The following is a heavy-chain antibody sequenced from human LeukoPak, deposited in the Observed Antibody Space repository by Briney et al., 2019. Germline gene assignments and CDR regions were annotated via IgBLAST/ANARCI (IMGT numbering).Heavy chain of an antibody. Sequence: SETLSLTCTVSGGSISTHYWSWIRQPAGKGLEWIGRISTTGSTNFNPSLKSRVTMSVDTSKNQFSLKLSSVTAADTAVYYCAREVEMATQFDFWGQGTLVTVSS. CDR2: ISTTGST. CDR3: AREVEMATQFDF. CDR1: GGSISTHY. J-gene: IGHJ4*02. V-gene: IGHV4-4*07. D-gene: IGHD5-24*01.